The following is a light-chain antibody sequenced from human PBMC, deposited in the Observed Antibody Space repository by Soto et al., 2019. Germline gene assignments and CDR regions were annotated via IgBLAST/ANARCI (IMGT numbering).Light chain of an antibody. CDR3: QQYGSSPWT. Sequence: VLAQSPGTLSLSPGERATLSCRASQSVSSSSLAWYQQIPGQAPRLLIYGASSRATGIPDRFSGSGSGTDFTLTISRLEPADFAVYYCQQYGSSPWTFGQGTKVDI. J-gene: IGKJ1*01. V-gene: IGKV3-20*01. CDR1: QSVSSSS. CDR2: GAS.